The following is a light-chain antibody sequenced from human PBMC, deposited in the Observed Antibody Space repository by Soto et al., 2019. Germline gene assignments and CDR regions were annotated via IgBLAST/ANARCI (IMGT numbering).Light chain of an antibody. CDR3: QQYGSSLFS. V-gene: IGKV3-20*01. CDR2: AAS. CDR1: QSIRSGR. Sequence: EIVLTQSPDTLSLSPGERATLSCRASQSIRSGRLAWYQQKPGQAPRLLIYAASSRATGIPDRFSGSGSGTDFTLTISRLEPEDFAVYYCQQYGSSLFSFGPGTKVDIK. J-gene: IGKJ3*01.